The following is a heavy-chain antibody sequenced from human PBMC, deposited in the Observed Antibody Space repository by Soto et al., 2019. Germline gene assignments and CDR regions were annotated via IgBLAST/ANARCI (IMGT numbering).Heavy chain of an antibody. Sequence: GGSLRLSCAASGFTFSSYAMHWVRQAPGKGPEWVAVISYDGSNKYYADSVKGRFTISRDNSKNTLYLQMNSLRAEDTAVYYCARMGQYYDFWSGYYWYYGMDVWGQGTTVTVSS. CDR1: GFTFSSYA. CDR3: ARMGQYYDFWSGYYWYYGMDV. J-gene: IGHJ6*02. V-gene: IGHV3-30-3*01. D-gene: IGHD3-3*01. CDR2: ISYDGSNK.